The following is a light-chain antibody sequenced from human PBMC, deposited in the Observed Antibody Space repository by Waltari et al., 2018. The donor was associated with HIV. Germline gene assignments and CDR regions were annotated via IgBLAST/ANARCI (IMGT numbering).Light chain of an antibody. Sequence: DIQLTQSPSFLSASVGDRVTIACRASQDIASFLAWYQQKPGKAPKLLIYAASTLENGVPSRFSGSGSGTEFTLTISSLQPEDSATYFCQQLNRSPFTFGHGAKLEIK. CDR2: AAS. CDR1: QDIASF. CDR3: QQLNRSPFT. J-gene: IGKJ2*01. V-gene: IGKV1-9*01.